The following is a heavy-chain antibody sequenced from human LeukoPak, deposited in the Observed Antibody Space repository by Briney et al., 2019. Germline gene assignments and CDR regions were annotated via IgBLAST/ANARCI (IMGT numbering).Heavy chain of an antibody. D-gene: IGHD4-23*01. J-gene: IGHJ6*03. CDR2: IIPIFGTA. Sequence: SVKVSCKASGGTFSSYAISWVRQAPGQGLEWMGGIIPIFGTANYAQKFQGRVTITTDESTSTAYMELSSLRSEDTAVYYCARGGLHDYGGNSYVGNYYYMDVWAKGPRSPSP. CDR1: GGTFSSYA. V-gene: IGHV1-69*05. CDR3: ARGGLHDYGGNSYVGNYYYMDV.